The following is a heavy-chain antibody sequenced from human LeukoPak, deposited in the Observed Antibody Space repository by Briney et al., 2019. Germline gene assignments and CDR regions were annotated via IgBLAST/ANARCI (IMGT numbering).Heavy chain of an antibody. CDR3: ARDMMVAATSYFDY. Sequence: PGGSLRLSCAASGFTFSSYSMNWVRQAPGKGLEWVSSISSSSSYIYYADSVKGRFTISRDNAKNSLYLQMNSLKAEDTAIYYCARDMMVAATSYFDYWGQGTLVTVSS. J-gene: IGHJ4*02. CDR1: GFTFSSYS. CDR2: ISSSSSYI. D-gene: IGHD2-15*01. V-gene: IGHV3-21*01.